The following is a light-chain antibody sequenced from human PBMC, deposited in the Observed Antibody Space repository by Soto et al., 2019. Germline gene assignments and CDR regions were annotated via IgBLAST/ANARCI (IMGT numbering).Light chain of an antibody. CDR3: QHYNNWPRT. J-gene: IGKJ1*01. CDR2: GAS. CDR1: QSVSSN. Sequence: EIVMTQSPATLSVSPGERPTLSRRASQSVSSNLAWYQQKPGQAPRLLIYGASTRATGIPARFSGSGSGTEFTLTISSLQSEDFAVYYCQHYNNWPRTFGQGTKVEIK. V-gene: IGKV3-15*01.